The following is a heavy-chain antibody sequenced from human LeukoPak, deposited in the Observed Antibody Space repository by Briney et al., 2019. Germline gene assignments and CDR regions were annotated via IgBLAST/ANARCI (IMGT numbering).Heavy chain of an antibody. CDR3: ARDQYDTWSRRGNFDS. CDR2: ITNDGSST. J-gene: IGHJ4*02. V-gene: IGHV3-74*01. Sequence: GGSLRLSCAASGLTFSSHWMHWVRQAPGKGLVWVSRITNDGSSTTYADSVKGRFTISRDNAKNMLYLQVNSLRAEDTAVFYCARDQYDTWSRRGNFDSWGQGTLVIVSS. CDR1: GLTFSSHW. D-gene: IGHD3-3*01.